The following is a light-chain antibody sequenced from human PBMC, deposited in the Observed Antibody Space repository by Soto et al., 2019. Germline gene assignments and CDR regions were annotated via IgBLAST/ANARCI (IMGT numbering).Light chain of an antibody. V-gene: IGKV1-5*01. J-gene: IGKJ1*01. Sequence: IQMTQSPSTLPPSVGDRVTITXRVSQSISDWLPWYRQKPGXAPKXXXDDXSSLESGGPSRFSGSGSGTEFTLPISSLQPDYFANYYCQQYNSDTWTFGQGTKVDIK. CDR2: DXS. CDR3: QQYNSDTWT. CDR1: QSISDW.